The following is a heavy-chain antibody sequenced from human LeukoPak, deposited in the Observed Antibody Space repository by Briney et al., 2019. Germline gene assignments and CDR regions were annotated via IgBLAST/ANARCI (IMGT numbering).Heavy chain of an antibody. CDR3: ARVPYCSSTSCHRPNWFDP. J-gene: IGHJ5*02. V-gene: IGHV1-2*04. Sequence: ASVKVSCKASGYTFTGYYMHWVRQAPGQGLEWMGRINPSSGGTNYAQKFQGWVTMTRDTSISTAYMELSRLRSDDTAVYYCARVPYCSSTSCHRPNWFDPWGQGTLVTVSS. D-gene: IGHD2-2*01. CDR1: GYTFTGYY. CDR2: INPSSGGT.